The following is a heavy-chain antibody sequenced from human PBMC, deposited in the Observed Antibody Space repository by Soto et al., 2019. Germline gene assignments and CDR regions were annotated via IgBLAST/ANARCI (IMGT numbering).Heavy chain of an antibody. Sequence: PGGSLRLSCAASGFTFSSYSMNWVRQAPGKGLEWVSSISSSSSYIYYADSVKGRFTISRDNAKNSLYLQMNSLRAEDTAGEDCAREAVAGTGGCLGWFDPWGQGTLVTVSS. D-gene: IGHD6-19*01. CDR3: AREAVAGTGGCLGWFDP. CDR1: GFTFSSYS. CDR2: ISSSSSYI. V-gene: IGHV3-21*01. J-gene: IGHJ5*02.